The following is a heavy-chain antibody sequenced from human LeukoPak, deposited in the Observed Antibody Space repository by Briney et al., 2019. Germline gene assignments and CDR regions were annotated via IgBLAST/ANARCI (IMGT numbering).Heavy chain of an antibody. D-gene: IGHD4-11*01. CDR1: GFTFSSYA. CDR2: ISGSGGST. V-gene: IGHV3-23*01. J-gene: IGHJ6*03. CDR3: ARNSNRYYYYYMDV. Sequence: GGSLRLSCAASGFTFSSYAMSWVRQAPGKGLEWVSAISGSGGSTYYADSVKGRFTISRDNSKNTLYLQMNSLRAEDTAVYYCARNSNRYYYYYMDVWGKGTTVTISS.